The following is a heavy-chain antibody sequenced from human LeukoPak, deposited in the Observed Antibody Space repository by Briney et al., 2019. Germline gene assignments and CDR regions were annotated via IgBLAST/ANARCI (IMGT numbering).Heavy chain of an antibody. Sequence: PSETLSLTCAVYGGSFSGYYWSWIRQPPGKGLEWIGEINHSGSTNYNPSLKSRVTISVDTSKNQFSLKLGSVTAADTAVYYCARGAGLRDGYNYGYWGQGTLVTVSS. J-gene: IGHJ4*02. V-gene: IGHV4-34*01. CDR3: ARGAGLRDGYNYGY. CDR1: GGSFSGYY. D-gene: IGHD5-24*01. CDR2: INHSGST.